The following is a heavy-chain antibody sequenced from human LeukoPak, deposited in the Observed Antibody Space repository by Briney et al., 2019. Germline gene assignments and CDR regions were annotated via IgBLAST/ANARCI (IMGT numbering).Heavy chain of an antibody. Sequence: PGGSLRLSCAASGFTFRSYGMHWVRQAPGKGLEWVAVISYDGSNKYYADSVKGRFTISRDNSKNTLYLQMNSLRAEDTAVYYCQGYCSSTSCSVDYWGQGTLVTVSS. CDR3: QGYCSSTSCSVDY. D-gene: IGHD2-2*01. V-gene: IGHV3-30*03. CDR2: ISYDGSNK. J-gene: IGHJ4*02. CDR1: GFTFRSYG.